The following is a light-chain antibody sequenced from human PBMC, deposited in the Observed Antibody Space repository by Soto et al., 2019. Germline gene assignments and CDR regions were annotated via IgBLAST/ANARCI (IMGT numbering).Light chain of an antibody. V-gene: IGKV3-11*01. CDR3: QQRSSWPRIT. J-gene: IGKJ5*01. CDR1: QSVRSY. CDR2: DAS. Sequence: ESMLTQSPATLSLSPGERATLSCRASQSVRSYLAWYQQKPSQAPRLLIYDASNRAPGIPARFSGSGSGTDFTLTISSLEPDDFAVYYCQQRSSWPRITFGQGTRLDIK.